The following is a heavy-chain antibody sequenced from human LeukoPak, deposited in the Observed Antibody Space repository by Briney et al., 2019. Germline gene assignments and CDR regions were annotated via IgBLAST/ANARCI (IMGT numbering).Heavy chain of an antibody. J-gene: IGHJ4*02. CDR1: GGSISSGSYY. CDR2: IYAGGST. Sequence: SETLSLTCTVSGGSISSGSYYWSWIRQPAGGGLEWIGRIYAGGSTKYNPSLKSRVTISLNTSKSQFSLKLSSVAAADTAVYYCARGFDWEFDYWGQGTLVTVSS. CDR3: ARGFDWEFDY. V-gene: IGHV4-61*02. D-gene: IGHD3-9*01.